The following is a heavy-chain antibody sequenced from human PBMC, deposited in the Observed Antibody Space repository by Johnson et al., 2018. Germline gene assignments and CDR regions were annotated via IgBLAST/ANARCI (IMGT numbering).Heavy chain of an antibody. CDR1: GFTFSSYG. CDR2: ISYDGSNK. V-gene: IGHV3-30*18. D-gene: IGHD2-21*02. J-gene: IGHJ1*01. CDR3: AKERGYCGGDCYSYFQH. Sequence: QVQLVQSGGGVVQPGRSLRLSCAASGFTFSSYGMHWVRQAPGKGLEWVAVISYDGSNKYYADSVKGRFTISRDNSKNTLYLQMNSLRAEDTAVYYCAKERGYCGGDCYSYFQHWGQGTLVTVSS.